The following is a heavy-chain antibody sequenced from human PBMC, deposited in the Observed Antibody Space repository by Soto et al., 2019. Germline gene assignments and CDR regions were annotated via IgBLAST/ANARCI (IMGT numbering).Heavy chain of an antibody. CDR1: GFTFSDYY. J-gene: IGHJ4*02. D-gene: IGHD5-18*01. V-gene: IGHV3-11*06. Sequence: GGSLRLSCAASGFTFSDYYMSWIRQAPGKGLEWVSSISSSSSYIYYADSVKGRFTISRDNAKNSLYLQMNSLRAEDTAVYYCARGHIQLWSDVVGDYFDYWGQGTLVTVSS. CDR3: ARGHIQLWSDVVGDYFDY. CDR2: ISSSSSYI.